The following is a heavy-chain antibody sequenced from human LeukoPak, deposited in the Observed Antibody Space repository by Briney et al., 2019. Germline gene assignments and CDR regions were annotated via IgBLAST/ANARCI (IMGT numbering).Heavy chain of an antibody. CDR2: IYTSGST. CDR3: ARGDYGSGLSYGMDV. CDR1: GGSISSYY. V-gene: IGHV4-4*07. Sequence: PSETLSLTCTVSGGSISSYYCSWIRQPAGKGLEWIGRIYTSGSTNYNPSLKSRVTMSVDTSKNQFSLKLSSVTAADTAVYYCARGDYGSGLSYGMDVWGQGTTVTVSS. J-gene: IGHJ6*02. D-gene: IGHD3-10*01.